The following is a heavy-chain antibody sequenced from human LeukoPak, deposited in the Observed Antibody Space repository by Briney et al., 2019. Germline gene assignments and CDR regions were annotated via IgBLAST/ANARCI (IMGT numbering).Heavy chain of an antibody. J-gene: IGHJ4*02. CDR3: EKGYIATRRSTNLHY. CDR1: GFTFDDYD. V-gene: IGHV3-43*02. CDR2: ISGDGGST. D-gene: IGHD6-6*01. Sequence: GGSLRLSCAASGFTFDDYDMNWVRQAPGKGLEWISFISGDGGSTYYADSVKGRFTISRDNSKNSLYLQMNSLRTEDTAWYYCEKGYIATRRSTNLHYWRQKTRVSVS.